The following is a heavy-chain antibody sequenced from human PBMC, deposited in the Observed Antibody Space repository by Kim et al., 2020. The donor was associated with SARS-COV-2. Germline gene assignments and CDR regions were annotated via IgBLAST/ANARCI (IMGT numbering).Heavy chain of an antibody. CDR1: GFSFSTYG. Sequence: GGSLRLSCAASGFSFSTYGIHWVRQAPGKGLEWVAVISYDGSNEYYADSVKGRFTISRDNSKNTLFLQMNSLRAEDTAVYYCAKSQTTIFGLVPSEDNG. D-gene: IGHD3-3*01. V-gene: IGHV3-30*18. CDR2: ISYDGSNE. CDR3: AKSQTTIFGLVPSEDNG. J-gene: IGHJ6*01.